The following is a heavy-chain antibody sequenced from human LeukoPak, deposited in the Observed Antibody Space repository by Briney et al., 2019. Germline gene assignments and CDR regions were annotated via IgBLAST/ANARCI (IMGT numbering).Heavy chain of an antibody. J-gene: IGHJ4*02. CDR3: AKDGYGNYDY. V-gene: IGHV3-30-3*01. Sequence: GGSLRLSCAASGFTFSSYAMHWVRQAPGKGLEWVAVISYDGSNKYYADSVKGRFTISRDNSRNSLNLQMNSLRTEDTALYYCAKDGYGNYDYWGQGTLVTVSS. D-gene: IGHD4-11*01. CDR1: GFTFSSYA. CDR2: ISYDGSNK.